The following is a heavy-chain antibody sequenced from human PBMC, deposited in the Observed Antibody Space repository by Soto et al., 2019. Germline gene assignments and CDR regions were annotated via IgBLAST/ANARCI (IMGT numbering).Heavy chain of an antibody. D-gene: IGHD1-20*01. V-gene: IGHV3-30*03. CDR2: ITYDGSNK. CDR1: GIIFSDYH. J-gene: IGHJ4*02. Sequence: GGSLRLSCAASGIIFSDYHMDWIRQAPGKGLEWVAVITYDGSNKYYADSVKGRFTTSRDNSKNTLYLQMNSLRSEDTAIYYCARVTGSTIDFWGQGTLVTVSS. CDR3: ARVTGSTIDF.